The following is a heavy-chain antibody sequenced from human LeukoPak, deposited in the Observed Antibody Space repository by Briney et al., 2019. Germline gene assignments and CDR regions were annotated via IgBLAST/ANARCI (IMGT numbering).Heavy chain of an antibody. CDR2: IYYSGST. J-gene: IGHJ4*02. CDR1: GGSISSYY. Sequence: SETLSLTCTVSGGSISSYYWSWIRQPPGRGLEWIGYIYYSGSTNYNPSLKSRVTISVDTSKNQFSLKLSSVTAADTAVYYCARDHSYYYDSSGYYWYFDYWGQGTLVTVSS. CDR3: ARDHSYYYDSSGYYWYFDY. V-gene: IGHV4-59*12. D-gene: IGHD3-22*01.